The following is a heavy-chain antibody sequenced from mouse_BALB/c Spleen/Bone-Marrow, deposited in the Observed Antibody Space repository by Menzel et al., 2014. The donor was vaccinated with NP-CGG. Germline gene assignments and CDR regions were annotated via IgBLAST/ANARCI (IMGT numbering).Heavy chain of an antibody. CDR3: ARYYYGSSLFAY. V-gene: IGHV14-3*02. CDR1: GFNIKDTY. J-gene: IGHJ3*01. CDR2: IDPANGNT. Sequence: EVKLMESGAELVKPGASVKLSCTASGFNIKDTYMYWVKQRPEQGLEWIGRIDPANGNTKYDPKFQDKATITADTSSNTAYLQLSSLTSEDTGVYYCARYYYGSSLFAYWGQGTLVTVAA. D-gene: IGHD1-1*01.